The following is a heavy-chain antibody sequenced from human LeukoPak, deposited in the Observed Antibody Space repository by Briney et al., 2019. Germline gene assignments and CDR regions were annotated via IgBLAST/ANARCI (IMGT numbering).Heavy chain of an antibody. CDR2: ISSSSSYI. CDR3: ASGAVAGTQDFDY. D-gene: IGHD6-19*01. V-gene: IGHV3-21*01. J-gene: IGHJ4*02. CDR1: GFTFSSYS. Sequence: GGSLRLSCAASGFTFSSYSMNWVRQAPGKGLDWVSSISSSSSYIYYADSVKGRFTISRDNAKNSLYLQMNSLRAEDTAVYYCASGAVAGTQDFDYWGQGTLVTVSS.